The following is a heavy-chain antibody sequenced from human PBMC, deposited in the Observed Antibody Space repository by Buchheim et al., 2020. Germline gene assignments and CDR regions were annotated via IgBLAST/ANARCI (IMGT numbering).Heavy chain of an antibody. CDR1: GLTVTRNY. V-gene: IGHV3-66*01. CDR2: IFIDGTTT. D-gene: IGHD2-2*01. J-gene: IGHJ4*02. Sequence: EVQLVESGGDLVQPGESLRLSCAASGLTVTRNYMTWVRQAPGKGLEWVSSIFIDGTTTHFADSVKGRFTISRDSSRNTVFLQMNNLRAEDTAMYYCTRGLAPESYFDYWGQGTL. CDR3: TRGLAPESYFDY.